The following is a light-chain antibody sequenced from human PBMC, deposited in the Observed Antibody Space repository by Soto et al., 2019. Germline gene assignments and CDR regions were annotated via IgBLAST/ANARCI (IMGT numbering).Light chain of an antibody. CDR1: QSVSSY. CDR3: QQRSNWPTWT. Sequence: EIVLTQSPATLSLSPGERATLSCRASQSVSSYLAWYQQKPGQAPRLLIYDASNRATGIPARFSGSGSGTDFTLTISILEPEDFAVYYCQQRSNWPTWTFGQGTKV. CDR2: DAS. V-gene: IGKV3-11*01. J-gene: IGKJ1*01.